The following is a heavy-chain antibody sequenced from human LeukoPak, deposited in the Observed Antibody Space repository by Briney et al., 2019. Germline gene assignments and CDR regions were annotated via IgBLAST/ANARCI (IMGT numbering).Heavy chain of an antibody. V-gene: IGHV3-7*01. Sequence: TGGSLRLSCAASGFTFSSYSMSWVRQAPGKGLEWVANTKQDGSEKYYVDSVKGRFTISRDNAKNLLYLQMNSLRAEDTAVYYCARKGDFWSGYSFDYWGQGTLVTVSS. D-gene: IGHD3-3*01. CDR3: ARKGDFWSGYSFDY. J-gene: IGHJ4*02. CDR1: GFTFSSYS. CDR2: TKQDGSEK.